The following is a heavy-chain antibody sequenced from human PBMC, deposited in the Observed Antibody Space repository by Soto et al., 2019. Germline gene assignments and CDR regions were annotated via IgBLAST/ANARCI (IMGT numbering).Heavy chain of an antibody. CDR1: GFNFTSSA. Sequence: ASVKVSCKASGFNFTSSAVQWVRQARGQRLEWIGWIVVGSGNTNYAQKFQERVTITRDMSTSTDYTELRSLSSEETAVYYCAAADRVSCSSTSCYAPHFPYWGQGTLVTVSS. CDR2: IVVGSGNT. V-gene: IGHV1-58*01. J-gene: IGHJ4*02. CDR3: AAADRVSCSSTSCYAPHFPY. D-gene: IGHD2-2*01.